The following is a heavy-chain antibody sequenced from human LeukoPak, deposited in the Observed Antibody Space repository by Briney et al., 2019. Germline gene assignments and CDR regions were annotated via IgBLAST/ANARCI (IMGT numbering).Heavy chain of an antibody. J-gene: IGHJ4*02. D-gene: IGHD3-3*01. CDR1: GGSISSSSYY. CDR3: ARTTAYDFWSGYYRAYYYFDY. V-gene: IGHV4-39*07. CDR2: IYYSGST. Sequence: SETLSLTCTVSGGSISSSSYYWGWIRQPPGKGLEWIGSIYYSGSTYYNPSLKSRVTISVDTSKNQFSLKLSSVTAADTAVYYCARTTAYDFWSGYYRAYYYFDYWGQGTLVTVSS.